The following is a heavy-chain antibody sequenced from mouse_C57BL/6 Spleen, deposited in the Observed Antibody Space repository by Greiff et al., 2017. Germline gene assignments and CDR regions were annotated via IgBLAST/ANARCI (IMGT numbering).Heavy chain of an antibody. V-gene: IGHV1-69*01. CDR1: GYTFTSYW. CDR2: IDPSDSYT. J-gene: IGHJ4*01. D-gene: IGHD3-2*02. CDR3: SRSGVYPSYYYAIDD. Sequence: QVQLQQSGAELVMPGASVKLSCKASGYTFTSYWMHWVKQRPGQGLEWIGEIDPSDSYTNSNQKFNGKSTLTADKSSSTAYMQLSSLTSEEAAVYDWSRSGVYPSYYYAIDDWGQGTSVTVSS.